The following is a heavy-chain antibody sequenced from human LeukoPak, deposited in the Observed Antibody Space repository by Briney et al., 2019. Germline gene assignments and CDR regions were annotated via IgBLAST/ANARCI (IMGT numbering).Heavy chain of an antibody. CDR2: ISAYNGNT. J-gene: IGHJ3*02. CDR1: GDTFSNNS. Sequence: ASVKVSCKASGDTFSNNSITWVRQAPGQGLEWMGWISAYNGNTNYAQKLQGRVTMTTDTSTSTAYMELRSLRSDDTAVYYCARRGGWLRRTGAFDIWGQGTMVTVSS. D-gene: IGHD5-18*01. V-gene: IGHV1-18*01. CDR3: ARRGGWLRRTGAFDI.